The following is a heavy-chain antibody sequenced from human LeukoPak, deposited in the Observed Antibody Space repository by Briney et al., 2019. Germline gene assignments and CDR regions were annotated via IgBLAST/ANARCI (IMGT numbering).Heavy chain of an antibody. CDR3: ARCLEMATMPVAFDI. CDR1: GGSISSGGYY. CDR2: IYYSGST. V-gene: IGHV4-61*08. J-gene: IGHJ3*02. Sequence: SQTLSLTCTVSGGSISSGGYYWSWIRQHPGKGLEWIGYIYYSGSTNYNPSLKSRVTISVDTSKNQFSLKLSSVTAADTAVYYCARCLEMATMPVAFDIWGQGTMVTVSS. D-gene: IGHD5-24*01.